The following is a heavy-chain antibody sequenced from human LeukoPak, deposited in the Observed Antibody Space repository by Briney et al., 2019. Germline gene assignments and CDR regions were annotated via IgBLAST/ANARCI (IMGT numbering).Heavy chain of an antibody. V-gene: IGHV3-73*01. CDR1: GFTFSGSA. CDR2: IRSKANSYAT. Sequence: GGSLRLSCAASGFTFSGSAVHWVRQASGKGLEWVGRIRSKANSYATAYAASVKGRFTISRDDSKNTAYLQMNSLKTEDTAVYYCTRRSDFWSGYPTNWGQGTLVTVSS. D-gene: IGHD3-3*01. CDR3: TRRSDFWSGYPTN. J-gene: IGHJ4*02.